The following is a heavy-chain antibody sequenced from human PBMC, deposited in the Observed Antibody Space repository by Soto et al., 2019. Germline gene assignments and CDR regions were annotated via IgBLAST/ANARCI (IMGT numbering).Heavy chain of an antibody. CDR2: LYYGRSA. CDR1: GDSISSYY. CDR3: AFRSMAVVPEY. D-gene: IGHD3-22*01. J-gene: IGHJ4*02. Sequence: QVQLQESGPGLVKPSETLSLTCAVSGDSISSYYCMWIRQPPGKGLESIGYLYYGRSANYNPSLKSRGTLSVDTSTNQCSLTLSSMTAADTDVYYCAFRSMAVVPEYWGQGTLVTVSS. V-gene: IGHV4-59*01.